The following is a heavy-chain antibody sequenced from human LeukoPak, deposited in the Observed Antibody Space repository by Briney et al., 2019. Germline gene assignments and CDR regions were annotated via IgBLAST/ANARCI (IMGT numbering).Heavy chain of an antibody. CDR2: INAGNGNT. V-gene: IGHV1-3*01. D-gene: IGHD6-19*01. CDR1: GYTFTSYA. CDR3: ARDGGDSSGWYISNFDY. J-gene: IGHJ4*02. Sequence: ASVKVSCKASGYTFTSYAMHWVRQAPGQRLEWMGWINAGNGNTKYSQKFQGRVTITRDTSASTAYMELGSLRSEDTAVYYCARDGGDSSGWYISNFDYWGQGTLVTVSS.